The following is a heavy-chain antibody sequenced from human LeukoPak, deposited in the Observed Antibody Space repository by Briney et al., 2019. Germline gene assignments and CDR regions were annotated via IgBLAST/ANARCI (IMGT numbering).Heavy chain of an antibody. CDR1: GFTFSSSP. V-gene: IGHV3-30*04. J-gene: IGHJ3*02. Sequence: PGGSLRLSCAASGFTFSSSPMHWVRQAPGKGLEWVTGISHDGSDTHYADSMKGRFSISRDNSKNTLFLQMNSLRAEDTAVYYCAKEGDSSGHCGVFDIWGQGTIVTVSS. D-gene: IGHD3-22*01. CDR3: AKEGDSSGHCGVFDI. CDR2: ISHDGSDT.